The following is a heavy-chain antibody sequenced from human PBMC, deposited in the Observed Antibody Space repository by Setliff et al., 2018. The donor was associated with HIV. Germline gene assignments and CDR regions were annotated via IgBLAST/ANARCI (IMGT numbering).Heavy chain of an antibody. D-gene: IGHD5-12*01. CDR3: ARDRDGYNFFDY. Sequence: VASVKVSCKASEYSFTDYFVHWVRQAPGQGLEWMGIINPSGGSTSYAQKFQGRVTMTRDTSTSTVYMELSSLRSEDTAVYYCARDRDGYNFFDYWGQGTLVTVSS. CDR2: INPSGGST. V-gene: IGHV1-46*01. J-gene: IGHJ4*02. CDR1: EYSFTDYF.